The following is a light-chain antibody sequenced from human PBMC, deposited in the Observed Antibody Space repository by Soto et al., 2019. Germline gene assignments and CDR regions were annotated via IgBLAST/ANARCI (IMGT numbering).Light chain of an antibody. CDR3: SAYTTSNTWV. J-gene: IGLJ3*02. CDR1: SSDVGGYNY. CDR2: EVS. Sequence: QSALTQPPSASGSLGQSATISCTGTSSDVGGYNYVSWYQQHPGKAPKVLVYEVSKRPSGVPDRFSGSKSGNTASLTISGLQAEDEAYYYCSAYTTSNTWVFGGGTKLTVL. V-gene: IGLV2-8*01.